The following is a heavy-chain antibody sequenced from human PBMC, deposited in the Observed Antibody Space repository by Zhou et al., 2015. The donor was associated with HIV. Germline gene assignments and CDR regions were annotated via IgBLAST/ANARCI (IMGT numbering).Heavy chain of an antibody. D-gene: IGHD3-10*02. V-gene: IGHV1-46*01. J-gene: IGHJ4*02. CDR1: GYTFSKFY. Sequence: QVRLLQSGTEVKKPGASVNVSCETSGYTFSKFYIHWLRQAPGKGPEWMAIVDPSRGGARVAEEFQGRVIMTSDTSKSTVFMEMRSLTPDDTATYYCARDATFHYGRECRYSPGNWGQGTLVIVS. CDR2: VDPSRGGA. CDR3: ARDATFHYGRECRYSPGN.